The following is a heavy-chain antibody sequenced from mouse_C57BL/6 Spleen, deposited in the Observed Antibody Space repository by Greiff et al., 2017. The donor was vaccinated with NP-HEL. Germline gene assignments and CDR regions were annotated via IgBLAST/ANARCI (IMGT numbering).Heavy chain of an antibody. CDR2: IHPNSGST. D-gene: IGHD2-3*01. CDR1: GYTFTSYW. Sequence: QVQLQQPGAELVKPGASVKLSCKASGYTFTSYWMHWVKQRPGQGLEWIGMIHPNSGSTNYNEKFKSKATLTVDKSSSTAYMQLSSLTSEDSAVYYCARAIYDGYYFDYWGQGTTLTVSS. J-gene: IGHJ2*01. V-gene: IGHV1-64*01. CDR3: ARAIYDGYYFDY.